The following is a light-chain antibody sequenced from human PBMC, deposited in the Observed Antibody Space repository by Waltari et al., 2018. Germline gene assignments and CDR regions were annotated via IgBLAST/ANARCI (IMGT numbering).Light chain of an antibody. J-gene: IGKJ2*01. CDR3: QQYYSTPYT. CDR1: HSVLYSSNDMTY. V-gene: IGKV4-1*01. Sequence: DIVLTQSPDSLPVSLGARATISCKSSHSVLYSSNDMTYFSWYQQKLGQPPKLLIYWASTRASGVSDRFSGGGSGTDFTLTITSVQADDVAIYYCQQYYSTPYTFGQGTKLEIK. CDR2: WAS.